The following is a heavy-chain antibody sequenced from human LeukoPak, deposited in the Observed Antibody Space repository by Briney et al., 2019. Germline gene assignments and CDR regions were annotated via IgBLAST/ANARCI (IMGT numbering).Heavy chain of an antibody. CDR3: AKGTHYYDSSGYADY. CDR2: NSWNSGSI. CDR1: GFTFGDYA. J-gene: IGHJ4*02. D-gene: IGHD3-22*01. Sequence: SGGSLRLSCAASGFTFGDYAMHWLRQAPGKGLEWVSGNSWNSGSIGYADSVKSRFTISRDNAKNPLYLQMNSLRAEDTALYYCAKGTHYYDSSGYADYWGQGTLVTVSS. V-gene: IGHV3-9*01.